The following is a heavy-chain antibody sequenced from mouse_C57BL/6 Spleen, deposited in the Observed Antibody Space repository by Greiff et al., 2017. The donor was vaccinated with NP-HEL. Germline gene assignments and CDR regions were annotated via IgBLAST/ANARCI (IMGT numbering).Heavy chain of an antibody. CDR1: GYTFTSYG. J-gene: IGHJ1*03. Sequence: QVQLQQSGAELARPGASVKLSCKASGYTFTSYGISWVKQRTGQGLEWIGEIYPRSGNTYYNEKFKGKATLTADKSSSTAYMELRSLTSEDSAVYFGEREGELFCGYFDVWGTGTTVTVSS. V-gene: IGHV1-81*01. CDR3: EREGELFCGYFDV. D-gene: IGHD3-3*01. CDR2: IYPRSGNT.